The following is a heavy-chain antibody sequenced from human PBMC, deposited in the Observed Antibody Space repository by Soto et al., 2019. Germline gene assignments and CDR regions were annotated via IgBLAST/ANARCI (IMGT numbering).Heavy chain of an antibody. CDR2: IIPIFGTA. D-gene: IGHD5-12*01. J-gene: IGHJ6*02. CDR3: AAWLRHYYYYGMDV. V-gene: IGHV1-69*13. Sequence: SVKVSCKASGGTFSSYAISWVRQAPGQGLEWMGGIIPIFGTANYAQKFQGRVTITADESTSTACMELNSLRSEDTAVYYCAAWLRHYYYYGMDVWGQGTTVTVS. CDR1: GGTFSSYA.